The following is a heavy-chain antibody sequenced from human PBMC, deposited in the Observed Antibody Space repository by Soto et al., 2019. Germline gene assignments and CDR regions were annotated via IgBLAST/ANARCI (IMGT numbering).Heavy chain of an antibody. CDR1: GFTFSNYG. D-gene: IGHD2-8*02. CDR3: VRPHFYQSTGQSNYSGMDV. J-gene: IGHJ6*02. CDR2: IWYDGSYE. Sequence: QVQLVESGGGVVQPGRSLRLACAASGFTFSNYGIHWVRQAPGKGLEWVALIWYDGSYEYYADSVKGRFTISRDNSKNTVYLQMNSLRDEDTAVYYCVRPHFYQSTGQSNYSGMDVWGQGTTVTVSS. V-gene: IGHV3-33*01.